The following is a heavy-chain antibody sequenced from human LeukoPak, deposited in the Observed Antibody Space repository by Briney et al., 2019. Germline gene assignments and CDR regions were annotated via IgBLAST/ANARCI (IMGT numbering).Heavy chain of an antibody. V-gene: IGHV1-18*01. Sequence: ASVKVSCKASGYTFTSYGISWVRQAPGQGLEWMGWISAYNGNTNYAQKLQGRVTMTTDTSTSTAYMELRSLRSDDTAVYYCARALTIVVVTATDPLDYWGQGTLVTVS. CDR1: GYTFTSYG. J-gene: IGHJ4*02. D-gene: IGHD2-21*02. CDR2: ISAYNGNT. CDR3: ARALTIVVVTATDPLDY.